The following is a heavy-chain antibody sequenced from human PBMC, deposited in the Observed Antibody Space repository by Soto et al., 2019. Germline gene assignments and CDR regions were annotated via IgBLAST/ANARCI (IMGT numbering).Heavy chain of an antibody. CDR3: ARGYSSGWSRGGYFDH. V-gene: IGHV3-48*03. J-gene: IGHJ4*02. CDR2: ISSGGTTI. Sequence: PGGSLRLSCAASGFTFSSYEMNWVRQAPGKGLEWVSYISSGGTTIYYTDSLKGRFIISRDNAKNSLYLQMNSLRAEDTAIYYCARGYSSGWSRGGYFDHWGQGTLVTVSS. CDR1: GFTFSSYE. D-gene: IGHD6-19*01.